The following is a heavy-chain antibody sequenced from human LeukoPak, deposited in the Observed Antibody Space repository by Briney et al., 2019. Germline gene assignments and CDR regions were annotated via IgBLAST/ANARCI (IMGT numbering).Heavy chain of an antibody. CDR3: ARGWKLWYDSSGYYYPNVDDAFDI. V-gene: IGHV3-21*01. Sequence: GGSLRLSCAASGFTFSSYSMNWVRQAPGKGLEWVSSISSSSSYIYYADSVKGRFTISRDNAKNSLYLQMNSLRAEDTAVYYCARGWKLWYDSSGYYYPNVDDAFDIWGQGTMVTVSS. D-gene: IGHD3-22*01. J-gene: IGHJ3*02. CDR1: GFTFSSYS. CDR2: ISSSSSYI.